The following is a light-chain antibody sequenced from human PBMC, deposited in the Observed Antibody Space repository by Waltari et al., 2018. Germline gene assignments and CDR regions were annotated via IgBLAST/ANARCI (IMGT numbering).Light chain of an antibody. Sequence: DIQMTQSPSSLSASVGDRVTITCRASQNIDNYLNWYQQKSGRAPKLLIYAASTLLSGVPSGFSGSGSGTDFSLTISSLQTEDFATYYCQQSHNGRTFGQGTRVEIK. V-gene: IGKV1-39*01. CDR2: AAS. J-gene: IGKJ1*01. CDR1: QNIDNY. CDR3: QQSHNGRT.